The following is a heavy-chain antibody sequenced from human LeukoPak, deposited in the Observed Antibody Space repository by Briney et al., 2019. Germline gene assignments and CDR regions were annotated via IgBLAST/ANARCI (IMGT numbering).Heavy chain of an antibody. V-gene: IGHV3-7*01. D-gene: IGHD5-24*01. Sequence: PGRSPRLSCAASGFTFSSYWMSWVRQAPGKGLEWVANIKQDRSEKYYVDSVKGRFTISRDNAKNSLYLQMNSLRAEDTAVYYCAREATFKAYNFDYWGQGILVTVSS. CDR3: AREATFKAYNFDY. CDR2: IKQDRSEK. CDR1: GFTFSSYW. J-gene: IGHJ4*02.